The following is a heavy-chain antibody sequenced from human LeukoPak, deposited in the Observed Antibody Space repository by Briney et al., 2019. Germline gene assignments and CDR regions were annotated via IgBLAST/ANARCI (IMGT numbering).Heavy chain of an antibody. J-gene: IGHJ4*02. D-gene: IGHD1-26*01. CDR2: ISGSGGAT. Sequence: GGSLRLSCAASGLIFSNYPMNWVRQAPGKGLEWVSVISGSGGATFYGDSEQGRFTISRDNSRDTLYLQMNSLTAEDTAVYYCGKYLQATVGANDYWGQGTLVTVSS. V-gene: IGHV3-23*01. CDR3: GKYLQATVGANDY. CDR1: GLIFSNYP.